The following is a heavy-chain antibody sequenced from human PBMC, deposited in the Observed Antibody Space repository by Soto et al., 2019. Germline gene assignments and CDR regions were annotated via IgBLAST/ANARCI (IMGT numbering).Heavy chain of an antibody. CDR1: GGTFSSYA. CDR2: IIPIFGTA. D-gene: IGHD5-12*01. V-gene: IGHV1-69*01. J-gene: IGHJ6*02. CDR3: ARVTANFKYSGYELDYYYYGMDV. Sequence: QVQLVQSGAEVKKPGSSVKVSCKASGGTFSSYAISWVRQAPGQGLEWMGGIIPIFGTANYAQKFQGRVTITADESTSTAYMEMSSLRSEDKAVYYCARVTANFKYSGYELDYYYYGMDVWGQGTTVTVSS.